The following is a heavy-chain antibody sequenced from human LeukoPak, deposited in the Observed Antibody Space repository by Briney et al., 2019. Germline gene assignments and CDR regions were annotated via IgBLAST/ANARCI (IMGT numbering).Heavy chain of an antibody. V-gene: IGHV1-2*02. D-gene: IGHD2-15*01. CDR1: GYTFTGYY. CDR2: INPNSGGT. CDR3: ARGYCSGGSCAEGFDY. Sequence: ASVKVSCKTSGYTFTGYYMHWVLQAPGQGLEWMGWINPNSGGTNYAQKFQGRVTMTRDTSISTAYMELSRLRSDDTAVYYCARGYCSGGSCAEGFDYWGQGTLVTVSS. J-gene: IGHJ4*02.